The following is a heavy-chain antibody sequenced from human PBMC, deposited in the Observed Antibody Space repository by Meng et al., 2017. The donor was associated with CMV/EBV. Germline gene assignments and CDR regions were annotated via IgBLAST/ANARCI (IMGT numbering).Heavy chain of an antibody. D-gene: IGHD2-2*01. CDR1: GGSISSGDYD. Sequence: QLQLHESGPGLVKPSQTPSLTCTVSGGSISSGDYDWRWIRQPPGKGLEWIGYIYYSGSTYNNPSLKSRVTISVYTTKNQFSLKLSSVTAADTAVYYCARVGRTSCYDYWGQGTLVTVSS. CDR2: IYYSGST. V-gene: IGHV4-30-4*08. CDR3: ARVGRTSCYDY. J-gene: IGHJ4*02.